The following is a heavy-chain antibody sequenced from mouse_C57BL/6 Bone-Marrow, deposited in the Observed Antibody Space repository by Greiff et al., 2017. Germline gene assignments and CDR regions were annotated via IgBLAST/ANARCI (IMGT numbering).Heavy chain of an antibody. CDR2: FYPGSGSI. D-gene: IGHD2-4*01. CDR3: ARHERYYDYEGYVDY. CDR1: GYIFTEYT. J-gene: IGHJ2*01. V-gene: IGHV1-62-2*01. Sequence: QVQLQQSGAELVKPGASVKLSCKASGYIFTEYTIHWVKQRSGQGLEWIGWFYPGSGSIKYNERFKDKATLTADKSSNTVYMELSRLTSEDYAVYFCARHERYYDYEGYVDYWGQGTTLTVSS.